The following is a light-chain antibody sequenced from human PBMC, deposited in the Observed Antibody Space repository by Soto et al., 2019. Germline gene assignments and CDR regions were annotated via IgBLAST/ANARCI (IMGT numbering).Light chain of an antibody. CDR1: ARDVGAYDY. J-gene: IGLJ1*01. V-gene: IGLV2-14*01. Sequence: QSALTQPASVSGSPGQSITISCTGTARDVGAYDYVSWYQHHPGKPPKLLIFEVRDRPSGGANRFSGSKSGNTASLTISGLQPEDEADYFCSSSTSSSTLVFGTVTKLTVL. CDR3: SSSTSSSTLV. CDR2: EVR.